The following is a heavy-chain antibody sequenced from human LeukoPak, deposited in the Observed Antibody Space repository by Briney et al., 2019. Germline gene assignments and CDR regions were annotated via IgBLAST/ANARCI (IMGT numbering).Heavy chain of an antibody. CDR3: ATYYYDSSGYFRN. V-gene: IGHV1-69*04. D-gene: IGHD3-22*01. CDR1: GGTFSSYA. Sequence: GASVRVSCKASGGTFSSYAISWVRQAPGQGLEWMGRIIPIFGIANYAQKFQGRVTITADKSTSTAYMELSSLRSEDTAVYYCATYYYDSSGYFRNWGQGTLVTVSS. CDR2: IIPIFGIA. J-gene: IGHJ1*01.